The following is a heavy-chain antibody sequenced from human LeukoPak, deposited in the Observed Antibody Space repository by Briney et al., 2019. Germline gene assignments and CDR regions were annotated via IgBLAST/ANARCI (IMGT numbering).Heavy chain of an antibody. D-gene: IGHD2-2*01. V-gene: IGHV3-30*18. Sequence: PGGSLRLSCATSGFTFSTYGMHWVRQAPGKGLEWVAVTSSDGSLKYYADSVKGRFTISRDNSKNTLYLQMNSLRAEDTAVYYCAKDRGIVVVPAALWFDPWGQGTLVTVSS. J-gene: IGHJ5*02. CDR2: TSSDGSLK. CDR3: AKDRGIVVVPAALWFDP. CDR1: GFTFSTYG.